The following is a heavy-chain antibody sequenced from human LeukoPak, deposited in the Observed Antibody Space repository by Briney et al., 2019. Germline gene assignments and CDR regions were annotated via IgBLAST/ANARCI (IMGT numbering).Heavy chain of an antibody. CDR2: IVGSGGST. CDR3: AKWGDYDILTGYYDSDY. Sequence: GGSLRLSCAASGFTFSNYAMSWVRQAPGKGLEWVSAIVGSGGSTYYADSVKGRFTISRDNPKNTLYLQMNSLRAEGTAVYYCAKWGDYDILTGYYDSDYWGQGTLVTVSS. D-gene: IGHD3-9*01. J-gene: IGHJ4*02. CDR1: GFTFSNYA. V-gene: IGHV3-23*01.